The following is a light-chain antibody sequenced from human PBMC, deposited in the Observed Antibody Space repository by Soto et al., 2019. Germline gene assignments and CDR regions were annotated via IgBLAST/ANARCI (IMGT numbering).Light chain of an antibody. CDR2: DVT. Sequence: QSVLTQPASVSASPGQSITISCTGTTNDVGGYNYVSWYQQCPGRAPKLIIYDVTYRPSGVSSRFSGSKSGSTASLTISGLQAEDEADYYCFSYTTSGTRVFGGGTKLTVL. V-gene: IGLV2-14*03. CDR1: TNDVGGYNY. J-gene: IGLJ3*02. CDR3: FSYTTSGTRV.